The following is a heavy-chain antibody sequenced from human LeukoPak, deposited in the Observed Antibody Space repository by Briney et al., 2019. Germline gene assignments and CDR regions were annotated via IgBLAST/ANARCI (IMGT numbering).Heavy chain of an antibody. CDR1: GFTFSSYA. D-gene: IGHD1-20*01. J-gene: IGHJ4*02. CDR3: ARGPITGTLEY. V-gene: IGHV3-64*01. CDR2: ISSNGGST. Sequence: PGGSLRLSCAASGFTFSSYAMHWVRQAPGKGLEYVSAISSNGGSTYYANSVKGRFTISRDNSKNTLYLQMGSLRAEDMAVYYCARGPITGTLEYWGQGTLVTVSS.